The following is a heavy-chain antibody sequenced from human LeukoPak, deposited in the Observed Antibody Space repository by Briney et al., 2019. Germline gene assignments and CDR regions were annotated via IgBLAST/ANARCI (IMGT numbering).Heavy chain of an antibody. D-gene: IGHD4-17*01. CDR1: GGSISTYY. Sequence: SETLSLTCTVSGGSISTYYWSWIRQPPGKGLEWIGYIYYSGSTNYNPSLKSRVTISVDTSKNQFSLKLSSVTAADTAVYYCASHLKTALDYGDYVRHPGYYYMDVWGKGTTVTVSS. J-gene: IGHJ6*03. CDR2: IYYSGST. V-gene: IGHV4-59*01. CDR3: ASHLKTALDYGDYVRHPGYYYMDV.